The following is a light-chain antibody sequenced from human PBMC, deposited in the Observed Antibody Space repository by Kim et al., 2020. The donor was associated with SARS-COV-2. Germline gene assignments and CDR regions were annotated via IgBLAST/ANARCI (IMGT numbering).Light chain of an antibody. V-gene: IGKV2-24*01. CDR1: QSLVNIDGNTY. CDR2: KIS. CDR3: MQATQFPYT. Sequence: QPASISCRSRQSLVNIDGNTYLNWFQQRPGHPPRLLLYKISNRFSGVPDRFSGSGAGTDFTLKISWVEAEDVGVYYCMQATQFPYTFGQGTKLEI. J-gene: IGKJ2*01.